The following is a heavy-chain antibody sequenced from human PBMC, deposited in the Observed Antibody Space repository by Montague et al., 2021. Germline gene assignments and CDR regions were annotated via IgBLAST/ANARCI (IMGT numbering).Heavy chain of an antibody. D-gene: IGHD3-10*01. J-gene: IGHJ5*02. CDR1: SGSIFHAH. Sequence: SETLSLTCTVSSGSIFHAHWSWVRQPPGKGLEWLGSMFYGGATSNNPSLNSRVTMSIDTSTNKFSLKLSFVTAADTAVYYCAKQDYFVSGTSYKGFDPWGQGILVTASS. V-gene: IGHV4-59*08. CDR3: AKQDYFVSGTSYKGFDP. CDR2: MFYGGAT.